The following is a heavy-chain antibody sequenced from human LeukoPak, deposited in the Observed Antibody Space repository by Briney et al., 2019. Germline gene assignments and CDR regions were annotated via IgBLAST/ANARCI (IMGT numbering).Heavy chain of an antibody. CDR3: ARGPDSSGYYYFDY. V-gene: IGHV4-31*03. Sequence: PSETLSLTCTVSGGSLSSGGYYWSWIRQHPGKGLEWIAYIYYSGSTYYNPSLKSRVTISVDTSKNQFSLKLSSVTAADTAVYFCARGPDSSGYYYFDYWGQGTLVTVSS. D-gene: IGHD3-22*01. CDR2: IYYSGST. CDR1: GGSLSSGGYY. J-gene: IGHJ4*02.